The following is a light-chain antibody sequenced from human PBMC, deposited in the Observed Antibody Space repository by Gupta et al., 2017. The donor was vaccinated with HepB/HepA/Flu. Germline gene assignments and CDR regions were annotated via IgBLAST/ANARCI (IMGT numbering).Light chain of an antibody. CDR1: QNINSR. CDR2: EAS. Sequence: EIVMTQSPATLSLSPGERATLSCRASQNINSRLAWYQQKRGQAPRLLIYEASTRAIGTPARFSGSGSGTDFTLTITSLEPEDFAGYYCRLNTKFGGGTKVEIK. J-gene: IGKJ4*01. V-gene: IGKV3-11*01. CDR3: RLNTK.